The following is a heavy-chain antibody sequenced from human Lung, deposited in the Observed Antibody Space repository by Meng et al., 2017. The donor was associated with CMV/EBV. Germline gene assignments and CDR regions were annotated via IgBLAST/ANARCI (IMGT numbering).Heavy chain of an antibody. CDR3: ARDRVPAAFRNYGMDV. V-gene: IGHV1-2*02. CDR2: INPNSGGT. D-gene: IGHD2-2*01. Sequence: SXXVSXKASGYTFTGYYMHWVRQAPGQGLEWMGWINPNSGGTNYAQKFQGRVTMTRDTSISTAYMELSRLRSDDTAVYYCARDRVPAAFRNYGMDVWGQGTTVTVSS. CDR1: GYTFTGYY. J-gene: IGHJ6*02.